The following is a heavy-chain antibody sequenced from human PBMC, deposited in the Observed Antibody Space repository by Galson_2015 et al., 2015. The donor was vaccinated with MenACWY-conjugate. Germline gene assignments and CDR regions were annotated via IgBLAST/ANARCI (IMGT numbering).Heavy chain of an antibody. D-gene: IGHD1-26*01. CDR1: GYTFITYW. CDR2: ISPIDSKT. Sequence: QSGAEVKKPGESLTISCKASGYTFITYWVGWVRQVPGKGLEWVGLISPIDSKTRYSPAFEGRVTISADNSITTAYLQWNSLQASDTAMYYCARHPPGGRGMDVWGQGTTVTVSS. J-gene: IGHJ6*02. V-gene: IGHV5-51*01. CDR3: ARHPPGGRGMDV.